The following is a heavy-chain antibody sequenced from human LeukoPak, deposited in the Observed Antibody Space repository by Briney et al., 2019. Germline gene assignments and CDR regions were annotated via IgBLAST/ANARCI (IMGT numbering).Heavy chain of an antibody. CDR1: GYTFPNYY. J-gene: IGHJ4*02. CDR2: INPSTGGT. Sequence: ASVKVSCKASGYTFPNYYIHWVRQAPGQGLEWMAIINPSTGGTHYAQRFQGRVTVTRDTSTSTVYMELSSLRSEDTAVYYCARDLGDTSRFLWGNYFDHWGQGTLVTVSS. CDR3: ARDLGDTSRFLWGNYFDH. D-gene: IGHD6-13*01. V-gene: IGHV1-46*01.